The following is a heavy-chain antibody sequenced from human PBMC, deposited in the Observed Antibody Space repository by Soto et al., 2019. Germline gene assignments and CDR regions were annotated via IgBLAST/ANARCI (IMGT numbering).Heavy chain of an antibody. V-gene: IGHV5-10-1*01. Sequence: PGESLKISCKDSGYSFTSYWISWVRQMPGKGLEWMGRIDPSDSYTNYSPSFQGHVTISADKSISTAYLQWSSLKASDTAMYYRARLFFSIYGMDVWGQGTTVTVSS. CDR2: IDPSDSYT. CDR1: GYSFTSYW. CDR3: ARLFFSIYGMDV. J-gene: IGHJ6*02. D-gene: IGHD3-10*01.